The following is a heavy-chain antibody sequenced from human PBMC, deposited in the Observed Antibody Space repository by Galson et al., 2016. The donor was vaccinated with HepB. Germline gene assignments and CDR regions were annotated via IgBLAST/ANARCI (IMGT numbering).Heavy chain of an antibody. CDR3: ARSVARDFDY. J-gene: IGHJ4*02. V-gene: IGHV3-7*01. CDR1: GLTLSRYW. CDR2: IKQDGSET. D-gene: IGHD5-24*01. Sequence: SLRLSCAVSGLTLSRYWMSWVRQAPGKGLEWVANIKQDGSETYYVDSVKGRFTISRGNAKNTLYLQMNSLTVEDTAVYYCARSVARDFDYWGQGILITVSS.